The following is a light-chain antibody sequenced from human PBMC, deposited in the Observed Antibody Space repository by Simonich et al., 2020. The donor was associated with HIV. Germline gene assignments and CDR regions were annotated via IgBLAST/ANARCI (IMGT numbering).Light chain of an antibody. CDR2: DVS. CDR1: SSDVGVYNY. Sequence: QSALTQPASVSGSPGQSITISCPGTSSDVGVYNYVSWYQQHPGKAPKLMIYDVSTRPSGVSNRFSGSKSGNTASLTISGLQAEDEADYYCSSYTSSSFVVFGGGTKLTVL. V-gene: IGLV2-14*03. J-gene: IGLJ2*01. CDR3: SSYTSSSFVV.